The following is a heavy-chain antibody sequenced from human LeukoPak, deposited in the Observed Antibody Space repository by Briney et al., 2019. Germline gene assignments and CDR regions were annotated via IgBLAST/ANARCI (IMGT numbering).Heavy chain of an antibody. V-gene: IGHV3-21*01. J-gene: IGHJ4*02. CDR3: ATPSNPTVGY. Sequence: GGSLRLSCAASGFTFSSYSMNWVRQAPGKGLEWVSSISSSSSYIYYADTVKGRFTISRDNAKNSLYLQMNSLRAEDTAVYYCATPSNPTVGYWGQGTLVTVSS. CDR2: ISSSSSYI. D-gene: IGHD2-15*01. CDR1: GFTFSSYS.